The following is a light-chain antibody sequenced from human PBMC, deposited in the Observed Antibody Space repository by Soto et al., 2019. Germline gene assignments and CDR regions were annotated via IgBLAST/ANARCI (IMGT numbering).Light chain of an antibody. CDR3: QQHGISHIT. CDR2: DAS. V-gene: IGKV1-5*01. J-gene: IGKJ5*01. CDR1: QSNSSW. Sequence: DIQMTQSPSTLSASVGDRVTITCRASQSNSSWLAWYQQKPGKAPKLLIYDASSLESGVPSRFSGSGSGTDFTLTITRLEPDDSAVYYCQQHGISHITFGQGTRLEIK.